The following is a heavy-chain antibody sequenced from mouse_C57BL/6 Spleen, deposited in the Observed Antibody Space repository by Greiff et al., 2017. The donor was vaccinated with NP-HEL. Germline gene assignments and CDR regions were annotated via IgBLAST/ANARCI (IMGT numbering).Heavy chain of an antibody. CDR2: FYPGSGSI. Sequence: QVQLKQSGAELVKPGASVKLSCKASGYTFTEYTIHWVKQRSGQGLEWIGWFYPGSGSIKYNEKFKDKATLTADKSSSTAYMELSRLTSEDSAVYFCARHEDTYYYGSSFPWFAYWGQGTLVTVSA. D-gene: IGHD1-1*01. CDR3: ARHEDTYYYGSSFPWFAY. J-gene: IGHJ3*01. V-gene: IGHV1-62-2*01. CDR1: GYTFTEYT.